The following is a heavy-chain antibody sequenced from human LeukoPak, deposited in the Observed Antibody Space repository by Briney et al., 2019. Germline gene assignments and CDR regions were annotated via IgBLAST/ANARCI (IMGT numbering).Heavy chain of an antibody. D-gene: IGHD1-26*01. CDR2: IKASGTST. J-gene: IGHJ4*02. V-gene: IGHV3-23*01. CDR3: PKAVYIGNSGDYYFDY. Sequence: GGSLRLSCAASGFTFSSYAMSWVRQAPGKGLEWVSAIKASGTSTYYTDSVKGRLTISRDNSENTLCLQMNSLRAEDTAVYYCPKAVYIGNSGDYYFDYWGQGTLVPVS. CDR1: GFTFSSYA.